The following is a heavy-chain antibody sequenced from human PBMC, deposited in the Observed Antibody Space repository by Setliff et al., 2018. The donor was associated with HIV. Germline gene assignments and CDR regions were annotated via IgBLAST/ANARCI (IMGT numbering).Heavy chain of an antibody. J-gene: IGHJ5*02. Sequence: LRLSCVASGFKFGEFAMSWVRQAPGKGLEWLSAISDSGDSTFYADSVQGRLTTSRDNSRNTLYLQMDGLRVEDTAVYLCANLWELGAWGQGTLVTVSS. CDR1: GFKFGEFA. D-gene: IGHD3-16*01. CDR3: ANLWELGA. V-gene: IGHV3-23*01. CDR2: ISDSGDST.